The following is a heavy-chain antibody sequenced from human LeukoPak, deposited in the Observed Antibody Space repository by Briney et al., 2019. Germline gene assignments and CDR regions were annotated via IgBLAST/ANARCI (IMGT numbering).Heavy chain of an antibody. CDR1: GGTFSSYA. J-gene: IGHJ4*02. Sequence: GASVKLSCKASGGTFSSYAISWGRQAPGQGLEWMGRIIPIFGTANYAQKFQGRVTITADKSTSTAYMELSSLRSEDTAVYYCARALGYYDSSGLDYWGQGTLVTVSS. V-gene: IGHV1-69*06. D-gene: IGHD3-22*01. CDR2: IIPIFGTA. CDR3: ARALGYYDSSGLDY.